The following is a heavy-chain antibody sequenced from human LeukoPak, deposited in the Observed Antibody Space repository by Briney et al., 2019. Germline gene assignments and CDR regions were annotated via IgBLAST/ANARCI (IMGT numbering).Heavy chain of an antibody. CDR3: LRDSHYSDSRTYYYYMDV. Sequence: GGSLRLSWAASGFIFGSHWMSWVRQAPGKGLEWVANIKQDESEKNYVDSVKGRFTISRDNAKNSLFLLMFSLSAEDTAVYYCLRDSHYSDSRTYYYYMDVWGKGTTVTVSS. CDR1: GFIFGSHW. J-gene: IGHJ6*03. CDR2: IKQDESEK. D-gene: IGHD3-22*01. V-gene: IGHV3-7*01.